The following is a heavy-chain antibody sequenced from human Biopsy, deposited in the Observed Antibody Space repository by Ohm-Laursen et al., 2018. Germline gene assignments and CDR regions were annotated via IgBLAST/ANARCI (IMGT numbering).Heavy chain of an antibody. CDR3: ASRPNCGGDCSSGFDY. D-gene: IGHD2-21*02. V-gene: IGHV1-58*02. Sequence: GASVKVSCKASGFTFNRSAMQWVRQARGQRLEWIGWIVVGGGNTNYAQKFQERVTITRDISTSTAYMELSSLRSEDTAVYYCASRPNCGGDCSSGFDYWGQGTLVTVSS. CDR2: IVVGGGNT. CDR1: GFTFNRSA. J-gene: IGHJ4*02.